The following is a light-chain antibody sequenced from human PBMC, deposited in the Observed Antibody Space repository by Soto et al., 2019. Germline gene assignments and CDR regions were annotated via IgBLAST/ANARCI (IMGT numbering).Light chain of an antibody. J-gene: IGLJ1*01. Sequence: QSALTQPASVSGSPGQSITISCTGPSSYVGGYNYVSWYQQHPGKAPKLMIYDVSNRPSGVSNRFSGSKSGNTASLTISGLQAEDEADYYCSSYTSSSGYVFGTGTKVTV. CDR1: SSYVGGYNY. V-gene: IGLV2-14*01. CDR2: DVS. CDR3: SSYTSSSGYV.